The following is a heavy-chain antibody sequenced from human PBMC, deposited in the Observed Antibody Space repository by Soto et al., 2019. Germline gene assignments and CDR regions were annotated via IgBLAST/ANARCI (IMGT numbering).Heavy chain of an antibody. CDR2: IYYSGST. Sequence: QVQLQESGPGLVKPSQTLSLTCTVSGGSISSGDYYWSWIRQPPGKGLEWIGYIYYSGSTYYNPSLKSRVNISVDTSKNQFSLKLTSVTAADTAVYYCARAYCTNGVCDAFDIWGQGTMVTVSS. J-gene: IGHJ3*02. D-gene: IGHD2-8*01. V-gene: IGHV4-30-4*01. CDR3: ARAYCTNGVCDAFDI. CDR1: GGSISSGDYY.